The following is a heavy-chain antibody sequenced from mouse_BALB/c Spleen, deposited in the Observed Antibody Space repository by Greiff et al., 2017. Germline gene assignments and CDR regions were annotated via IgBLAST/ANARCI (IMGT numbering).Heavy chain of an antibody. J-gene: IGHJ1*01. CDR3: VRDYYGSSYGYFDV. CDR1: GFSLTSYV. V-gene: IGHV2-9-2*01. Sequence: QVQLKQSGPGLVAPSQSLSITCTVSGFSLTSYVISWIRQPPGKGLEWLGVIWTGGGTNYNSAFMSRLSISKDNSKSQVFLKMNSLQTDDTAIYSCVRDYYGSSYGYFDVWGAGTTVTVSS. CDR2: IWTGGGT. D-gene: IGHD1-1*01.